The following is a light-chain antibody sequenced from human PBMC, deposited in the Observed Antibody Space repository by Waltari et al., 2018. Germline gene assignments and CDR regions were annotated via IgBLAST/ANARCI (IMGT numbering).Light chain of an antibody. J-gene: IGKJ4*01. Sequence: IQRTQSPSSLAVSVGDIVTITCQASQDITNYLDWYQQKPGKAPKLLIYDASNLGTGVPSRFSGSGSGTDFTFTISSLQPEDIATYYCQQYDNLPLTFGGGTKVEIK. CDR2: DAS. CDR3: QQYDNLPLT. V-gene: IGKV1-33*01. CDR1: QDITNY.